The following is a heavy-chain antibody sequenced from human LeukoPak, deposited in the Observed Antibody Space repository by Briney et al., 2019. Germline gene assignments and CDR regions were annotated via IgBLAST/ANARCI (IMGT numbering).Heavy chain of an antibody. Sequence: SETLSLACAVYGGSFSGYYWSWIRQPPGKGLEWIGEINHSGSTSYNPSLKSRVTISVDTSKNQFSLKLSSVTAADTAVYYCARLIVGATDFDYWGQGTLVTVSS. CDR1: GGSFSGYY. CDR3: ARLIVGATDFDY. D-gene: IGHD1-26*01. J-gene: IGHJ4*02. V-gene: IGHV4-34*01. CDR2: INHSGST.